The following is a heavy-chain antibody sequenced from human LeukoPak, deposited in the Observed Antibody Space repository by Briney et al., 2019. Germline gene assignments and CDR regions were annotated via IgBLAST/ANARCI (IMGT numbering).Heavy chain of an antibody. CDR3: ATAGGDGYNPFDY. J-gene: IGHJ4*02. CDR2: FDPEDGET. CDR1: GYTLTELS. D-gene: IGHD5-24*01. Sequence: GASVKVSCKVSGYTLTELSMHWVRQAPGKGLEWMGGFDPEDGETIYAQKFQGRVTMTEDASTDTAYMELSSLRSEDTAVYYCATAGGDGYNPFDYWGQGTLVTVSS. V-gene: IGHV1-24*01.